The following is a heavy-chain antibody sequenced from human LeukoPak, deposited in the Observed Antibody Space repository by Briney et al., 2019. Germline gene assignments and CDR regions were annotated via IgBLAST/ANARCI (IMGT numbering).Heavy chain of an antibody. CDR1: GGSISTSNYN. CDR2: IYYSGST. V-gene: IGHV4-39*01. Sequence: SETLSLTCTVSGGSISTSNYNWVWIRQPPGKGLEWIGTIYYSGSTYYNPSLKSRVTISVDTSKNQFSLKLDSVTAADTAVYYCAIRTATGRSDPWGQGTLVTVSP. J-gene: IGHJ5*02. D-gene: IGHD1-1*01. CDR3: AIRTATGRSDP.